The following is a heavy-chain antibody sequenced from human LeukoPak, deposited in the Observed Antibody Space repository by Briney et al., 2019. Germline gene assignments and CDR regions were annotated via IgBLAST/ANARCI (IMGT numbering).Heavy chain of an antibody. J-gene: IGHJ4*02. Sequence: SETLSLTCAVHGGSFSGYYWSWIRQPPGKGLEWIGEINHSGSTNYNPSLKSRVTISVDTSKNQFSLKLSSVTAADTAVYYCASRPEPHQVDYYYGSGSYSSSNFDYWGQGTLVTVSS. CDR1: GGSFSGYY. CDR2: INHSGST. V-gene: IGHV4-34*01. D-gene: IGHD3-10*01. CDR3: ASRPEPHQVDYYYGSGSYSSSNFDY.